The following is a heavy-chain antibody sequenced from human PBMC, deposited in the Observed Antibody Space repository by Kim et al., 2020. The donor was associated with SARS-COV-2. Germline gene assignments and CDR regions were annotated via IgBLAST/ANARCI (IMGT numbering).Heavy chain of an antibody. V-gene: IGHV3-11*01. CDR1: GFTFSDYY. CDR3: ARVARERFISTTVTTNWFDP. D-gene: IGHD4-17*01. J-gene: IGHJ5*02. Sequence: GGSLRLSCAASGFTFSDYYMSWIRQAPGKGLEWVSYISSSGSTIYYADSVKGRFTISRDNAKNSLYLQMNSLRAEDTAVYYCARVARERFISTTVTTNWFDPWGQGTLVTVSS. CDR2: ISSSGSTI.